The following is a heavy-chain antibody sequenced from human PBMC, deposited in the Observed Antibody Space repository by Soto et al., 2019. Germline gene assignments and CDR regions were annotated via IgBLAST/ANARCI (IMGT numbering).Heavy chain of an antibody. D-gene: IGHD3-10*01. J-gene: IGHJ6*02. CDR3: ARESASTYRGGGMDV. Sequence: QVQLVQSGAEVKKPGASVKVSCKASGYTFTSYDINWVRQATGQGLEWMGWMNPNSGNTGYAQKFQGRVTMTRNTSRSTAYMELATLRSEDTAGYYCARESASTYRGGGMDVWGQGTTVTVSS. CDR1: GYTFTSYD. V-gene: IGHV1-8*01. CDR2: MNPNSGNT.